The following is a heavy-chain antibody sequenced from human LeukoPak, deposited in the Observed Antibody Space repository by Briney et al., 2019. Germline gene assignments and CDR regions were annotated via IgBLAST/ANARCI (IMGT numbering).Heavy chain of an antibody. CDR3: ARDGQQLTSIDC. J-gene: IGHJ4*02. CDR1: GGIFSSYA. V-gene: IGHV1-69*13. D-gene: IGHD6-13*01. CDR2: IIPIFGTA. Sequence: ASVKVSCKASGGIFSSYAISWVRQAPGQGLEWMGGIIPIFGTANYAQKFQGRVTITADESTSTAYMELSSLRSEDTAVHYCARDGQQLTSIDCWGQGTLVTVSS.